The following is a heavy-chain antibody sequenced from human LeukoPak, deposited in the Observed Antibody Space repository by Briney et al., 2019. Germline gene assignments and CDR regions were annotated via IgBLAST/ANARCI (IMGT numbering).Heavy chain of an antibody. D-gene: IGHD2-21*01. CDR3: AKVAYCGGDCYSSYFDY. CDR1: GFTFSSYS. CDR2: ISGSGGST. J-gene: IGHJ4*02. V-gene: IGHV3-23*01. Sequence: GGSLRLSCAASGFTFSSYSMNWVRQAPGKGLEWVSAISGSGGSTYYADSVKGRFTISRDNSKNTLYLQMNILRAEDTAVYYCAKVAYCGGDCYSSYFDYWGQGTLVTVSS.